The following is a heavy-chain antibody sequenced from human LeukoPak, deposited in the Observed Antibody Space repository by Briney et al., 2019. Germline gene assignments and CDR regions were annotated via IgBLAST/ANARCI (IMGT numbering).Heavy chain of an antibody. V-gene: IGHV3-23*01. CDR2: ISSSGGDA. D-gene: IGHD6-19*01. J-gene: IGHJ4*02. CDR3: AKGGGWLYYFDY. CDR1: GFTFSSFA. Sequence: GGSLRLSCAASGFTFSSFAMNWVRQAPGKGLEWVSAISSSGGDAYYADSVKGRFTISRDNSKNTLYLQMNSLRAEDTAIYYCAKGGGWLYYFDYWGQGTLVTVSS.